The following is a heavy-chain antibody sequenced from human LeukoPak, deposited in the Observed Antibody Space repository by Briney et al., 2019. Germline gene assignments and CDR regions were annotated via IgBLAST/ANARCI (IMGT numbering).Heavy chain of an antibody. D-gene: IGHD3-10*01. J-gene: IGHJ6*02. Sequence: HPGRSLRLSCAASGFTFSSYAMHWVRQAPGKGLEWVAVISYDGSNKCYADSVKGRFTISRDNSKNTLYLQMNSLRAEDTAVYYCAKDVLWFGELFLEDYYYYGMDVWGQGTTVTVSS. CDR1: GFTFSSYA. CDR3: AKDVLWFGELFLEDYYYYGMDV. V-gene: IGHV3-30-3*01. CDR2: ISYDGSNK.